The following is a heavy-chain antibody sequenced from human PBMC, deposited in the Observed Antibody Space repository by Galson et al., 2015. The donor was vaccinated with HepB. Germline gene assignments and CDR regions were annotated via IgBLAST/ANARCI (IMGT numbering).Heavy chain of an antibody. V-gene: IGHV3-30*03. J-gene: IGHJ4*02. CDR1: GFPFRSHG. Sequence: SLRLSCAASGFPFRSHGMHWVRQAPGKGLEWVAVMSYDGSNKDYADSVKGRFTISRDISNNTLYLQMNSLRTEDTAVYYCARGSQEIDYWGQGTLVTVSS. D-gene: IGHD1-26*01. CDR2: MSYDGSNK. CDR3: ARGSQEIDY.